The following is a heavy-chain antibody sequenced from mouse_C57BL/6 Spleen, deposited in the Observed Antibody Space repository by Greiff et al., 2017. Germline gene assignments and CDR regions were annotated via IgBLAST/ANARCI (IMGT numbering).Heavy chain of an antibody. J-gene: IGHJ2*01. Sequence: VQLKQSGPGLVKPSQSLSLSCTATGYSITSGYVRHWNRHFPRNKLDWMGYISYSGSTNYNPSLKSRISITHDTSKNHCFLKFNSVTPEDTATYYCASSLTGRGYFAYWGQGTTLTVSS. D-gene: IGHD4-1*01. CDR2: ISYSGST. CDR1: GYSITSGYV. V-gene: IGHV3-1*01. CDR3: ASSLTGRGYFAY.